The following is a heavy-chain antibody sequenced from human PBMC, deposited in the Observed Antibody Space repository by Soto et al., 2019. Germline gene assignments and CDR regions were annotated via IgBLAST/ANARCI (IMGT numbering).Heavy chain of an antibody. CDR3: VKDRIPDGLWNFDY. CDR1: GFTFRTYT. J-gene: IGHJ4*02. V-gene: IGHV3-23*01. D-gene: IGHD3-10*01. Sequence: EVQLLESGGGLEQPGGSLRLSCAASGFTFRTYTMNWVRQAPGQGLEWVSGIYGDGSETFYADSVKGRFTISRDNSRSMLFLHVNSLRAEDTAIYFCVKDRIPDGLWNFDYWGQGTVVTVSS. CDR2: IYGDGSET.